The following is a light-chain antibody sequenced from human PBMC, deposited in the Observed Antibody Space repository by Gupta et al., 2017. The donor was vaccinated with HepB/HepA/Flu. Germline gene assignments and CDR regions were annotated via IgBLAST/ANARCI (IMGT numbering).Light chain of an antibody. CDR2: GAS. CDR1: PSVSSN. J-gene: IGKJ4*01. CDR3: QQDNSWPPLT. V-gene: IGKV3-15*01. Sequence: EIVMTQSPATLSVSPGERATLSCRASPSVSSNLDWFQQKPGQAPRLIIYGASTSDTGITARFSGSGFGKEFILTISSRQSEDFAVYYCQQDNSWPPLTFGGGTKVEIK.